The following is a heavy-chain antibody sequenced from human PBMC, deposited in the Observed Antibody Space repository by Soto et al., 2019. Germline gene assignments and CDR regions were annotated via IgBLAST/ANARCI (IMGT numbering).Heavy chain of an antibody. Sequence: GGSLRLSCAASGFTFSSFWMHWVRQAPGKGLVWVSRIKTDGSSTNYADSVKGRFTISRDNAKNMLYLQMNSLRPEDTAVYYCTREKFDPWGQGTLVTVSS. CDR1: GFTFSSFW. V-gene: IGHV3-74*01. CDR2: IKTDGSST. J-gene: IGHJ5*02. CDR3: TREKFDP.